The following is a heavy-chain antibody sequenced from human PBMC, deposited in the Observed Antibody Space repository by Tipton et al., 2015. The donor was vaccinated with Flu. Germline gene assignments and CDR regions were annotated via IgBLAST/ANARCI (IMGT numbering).Heavy chain of an antibody. Sequence: TLSLTCTVSSGSLSYSYWSWIRQSPGRGLEWTGNIYCSGTSSGSPNYNPSLKSRVTISVDRSKNQFSLRLSSMTAADTAVYYCAREDTGLRIAPWGQGILVTASS. V-gene: IGHV4-59*01. D-gene: IGHD7-27*01. CDR3: AREDTGLRIAP. CDR1: SGSLSYSY. J-gene: IGHJ5*02. CDR2: IYCSGTSSGSP.